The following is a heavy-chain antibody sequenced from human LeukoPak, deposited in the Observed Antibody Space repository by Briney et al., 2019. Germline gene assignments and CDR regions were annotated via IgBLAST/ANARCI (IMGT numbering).Heavy chain of an antibody. D-gene: IGHD3-10*01. CDR3: TTVGPLTMTRRLTR. CDR1: GFTFSNAC. Sequence: PGGSLRLSCAASGFTFSNACMTWVRQAPGKGLEWVGRIKSKTDGGTTDYAATVKGRFTISRDDSKNTLYLQMNSLKTEDTAVYYCTTVGPLTMTRRLTRWGQGTLGTVSS. CDR2: IKSKTDGGTT. V-gene: IGHV3-15*01. J-gene: IGHJ4*02.